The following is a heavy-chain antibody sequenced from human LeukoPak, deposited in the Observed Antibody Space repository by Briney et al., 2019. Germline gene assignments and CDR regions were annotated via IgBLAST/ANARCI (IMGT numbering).Heavy chain of an antibody. V-gene: IGHV4-59*08. J-gene: IGHJ3*02. Sequence: PSETLSLPCTVPGGPIKSCYWSWLREPPGKGLEGIVYIYYSGSTNYYPSLTSRVTISVDTPKNQFSPKLSSVTAADTAVYYCARRYSYGASDAFDIWGQGTMVTASS. CDR1: GGPIKSCY. CDR2: IYYSGST. CDR3: ARRYSYGASDAFDI. D-gene: IGHD5-18*01.